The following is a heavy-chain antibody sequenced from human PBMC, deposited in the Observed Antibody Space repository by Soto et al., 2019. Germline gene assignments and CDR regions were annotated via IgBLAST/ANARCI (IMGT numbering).Heavy chain of an antibody. CDR2: IYYSGNT. CDR3: AREAPRWGDAFDI. V-gene: IGHV4-30-4*01. D-gene: IGHD1-26*01. J-gene: IGHJ3*02. Sequence: QVQLQESGPGLVKPSQTLSLTCTVSGGSISSGDYYWSWIRQPPGKGLEWIGYIYYSGNTYYNPSLKSRVTISVDTSKNQFSLKLSSVTAADTAVYYCAREAPRWGDAFDIWGQGTMVTVSS. CDR1: GGSISSGDYY.